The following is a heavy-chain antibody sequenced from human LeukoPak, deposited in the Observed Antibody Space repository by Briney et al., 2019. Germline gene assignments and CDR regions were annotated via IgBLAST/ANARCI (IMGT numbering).Heavy chain of an antibody. Sequence: SETLSLTCTVSGGSISSHYWSWIRQPPGKGLEWIGYIYYSGSTNYNPSLKSRVTISVDTSKNQFSLKLSSVTAADTAVYYCARVQSPYDFSWAFDYWGQGTLVTVSS. CDR2: IYYSGST. V-gene: IGHV4-59*11. J-gene: IGHJ4*02. D-gene: IGHD3-3*01. CDR3: ARVQSPYDFSWAFDY. CDR1: GGSISSHY.